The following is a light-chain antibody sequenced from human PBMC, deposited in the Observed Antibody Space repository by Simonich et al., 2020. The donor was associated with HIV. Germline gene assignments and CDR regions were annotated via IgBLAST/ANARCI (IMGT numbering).Light chain of an antibody. V-gene: IGKV4-1*01. CDR1: QSLLYSSNNKNY. CDR3: QQYYSPPLA. J-gene: IGKJ4*01. CDR2: WAS. Sequence: DIVMTQSPDSLAVSLGERATINCKSSQSLLYSSNNKNYLAWYQQKPGQPPNVLIYWASTRESVVPARFGGGGSGTDFTLTISSLQAEDVAVYYCQQYYSPPLAFGGGTKVEIK.